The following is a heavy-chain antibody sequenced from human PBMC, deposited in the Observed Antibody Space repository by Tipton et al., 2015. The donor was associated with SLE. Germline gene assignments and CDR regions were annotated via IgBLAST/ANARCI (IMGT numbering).Heavy chain of an antibody. CDR2: ISAYNGNT. V-gene: IGHV1-18*01. D-gene: IGHD6-25*01. CDR3: AERYDTFDI. J-gene: IGHJ3*02. CDR1: GYTFTSYD. Sequence: QLVQSGAEVKKPGASVKVSCKASGYTFTSYDISWVRQAPGQGLEWMGWISAYNGNTNYAQKLQGRVTMTTDTSPTTAYMELRGLRFDDTAIYYCAERYDTFDIWGQGTMVTVSS.